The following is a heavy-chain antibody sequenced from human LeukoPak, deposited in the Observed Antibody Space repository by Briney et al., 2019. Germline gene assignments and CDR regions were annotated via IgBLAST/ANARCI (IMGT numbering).Heavy chain of an antibody. D-gene: IGHD3-22*01. CDR1: GFTFSSYG. J-gene: IGHJ4*02. CDR2: ISYDGSNK. V-gene: IGHV3-30*18. CDR3: AKEGNYYDSSGYSLDYFDY. Sequence: GGSLRLSCAASGFTFSSYGMHWVRQAPGKGLEWVAVISYDGSNKYYADSVKGRFTTSRDNSKNTLYLQMNSLRAEDTAVYYCAKEGNYYDSSGYSLDYFDYWGQGTLVTVSS.